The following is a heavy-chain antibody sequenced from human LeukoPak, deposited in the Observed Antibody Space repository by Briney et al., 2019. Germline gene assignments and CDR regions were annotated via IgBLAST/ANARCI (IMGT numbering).Heavy chain of an antibody. D-gene: IGHD6-19*01. V-gene: IGHV3-30*03. CDR1: GFTFSSYG. CDR2: ISYDGSNK. Sequence: GGSLRLSCAASGFTFSSYGMHWVRQAPGKGLEWVAVISYDGSNKYYADSVKGRFTISRDNSKNTLYLQMNSLRAEDTAVYYCAIFSSGRDWYFDLWGRGTLVTVSS. CDR3: AIFSSGRDWYFDL. J-gene: IGHJ2*01.